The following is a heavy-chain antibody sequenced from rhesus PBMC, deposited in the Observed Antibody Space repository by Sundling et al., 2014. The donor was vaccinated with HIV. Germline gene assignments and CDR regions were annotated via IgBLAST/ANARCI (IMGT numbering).Heavy chain of an antibody. Sequence: QVQLQESGPGLVKPSETLSLTCAVSGASLRDHFWDWIRQTPGKGLEWIGFISGSSENTDYNPSLQSRVTISLDTSKNQVSLNLRAVTAADTAVYYCGRGYLDWLFPPYGLDSWGRGVVVTVSS. CDR3: GRGYLDWLFPPYGLDS. D-gene: IGHD3-3*01. CDR2: ISGSSENT. V-gene: IGHV4-165*02. CDR1: GASLRDHF. J-gene: IGHJ6*01.